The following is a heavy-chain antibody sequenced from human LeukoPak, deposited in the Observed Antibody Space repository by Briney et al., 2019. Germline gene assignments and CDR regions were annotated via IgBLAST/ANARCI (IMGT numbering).Heavy chain of an antibody. Sequence: PSETLSLTCTVSGGSVSSYYWSWIRQPPGKGLEWIAYIYYSGSTKYNPSLKSRVTISLDRSKNQFSLKLRSVTAADTAVYYCARDQMYCSGGSCYSYFDSWGQGSMVTVSS. J-gene: IGHJ4*02. CDR3: ARDQMYCSGGSCYSYFDS. CDR1: GGSVSSYY. CDR2: IYYSGST. D-gene: IGHD2-15*01. V-gene: IGHV4-59*02.